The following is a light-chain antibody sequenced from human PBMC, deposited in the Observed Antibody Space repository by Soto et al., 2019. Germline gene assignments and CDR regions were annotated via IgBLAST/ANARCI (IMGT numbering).Light chain of an antibody. J-gene: IGKJ1*01. CDR2: DAS. CDR1: QSVSNN. Sequence: ILMTQSPATLSVSPGERATLSCRASQSVSNNLAWYQQKPGQAPRLLIYDASTRATGIPARFSGSGSGTEFTLTISGLQSADFAVYYCQQYNNWPPWTFGRATKVEIK. CDR3: QQYNNWPPWT. V-gene: IGKV3-15*01.